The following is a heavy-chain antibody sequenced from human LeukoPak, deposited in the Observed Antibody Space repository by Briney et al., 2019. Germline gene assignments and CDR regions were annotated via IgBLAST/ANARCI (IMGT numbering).Heavy chain of an antibody. V-gene: IGHV4-31*03. J-gene: IGHJ4*02. Sequence: PSETLSLTCTVSGGSISSGGYYWSWIRQHPGKGLEWIGYIYYSGSTYYNPSLKSRVTISVDTSKNQISLKLSSVTAADTAVYYCASSKSIAAAGTKVPDYWGQGTLVTVSS. CDR2: IYYSGST. D-gene: IGHD6-13*01. CDR3: ASSKSIAAAGTKVPDY. CDR1: GGSISSGGYY.